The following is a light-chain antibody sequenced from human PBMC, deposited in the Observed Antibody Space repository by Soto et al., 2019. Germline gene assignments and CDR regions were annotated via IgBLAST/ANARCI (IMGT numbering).Light chain of an antibody. CDR1: RSFRGL. CDR3: QQRHMWPIT. Sequence: EVVLTQSPVTLSLSPGERATLSCRPSRSFRGLLAWNQQKPGQAPRLLIYDAYNRATGIPPRFSGSGSGTDFTLTISSLEPEDSAVYYCQQRHMWPITFGQGTRLEIK. V-gene: IGKV3-11*01. J-gene: IGKJ5*01. CDR2: DAY.